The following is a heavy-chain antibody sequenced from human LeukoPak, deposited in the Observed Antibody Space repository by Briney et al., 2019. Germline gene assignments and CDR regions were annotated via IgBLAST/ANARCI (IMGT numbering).Heavy chain of an antibody. CDR2: IIPIFGTA. Sequence: SVKVSCKASGGTFSSYAISWVRQAPGQGLEWMGGIIPIFGTANYAQKFQGRVTITADESTSTAYMELSSLRSEDTAVYYCARGTLVPAARYGENWFDPWGQGTLVTVSS. CDR1: GGTFSSYA. CDR3: ARGTLVPAARYGENWFDP. V-gene: IGHV1-69*13. D-gene: IGHD2-2*01. J-gene: IGHJ5*02.